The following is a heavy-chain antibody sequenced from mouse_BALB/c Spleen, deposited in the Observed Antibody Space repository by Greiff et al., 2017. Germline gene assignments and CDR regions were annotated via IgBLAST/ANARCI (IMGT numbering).Heavy chain of an antibody. J-gene: IGHJ4*01. CDR3: ARGHYGNYYAMDY. D-gene: IGHD2-1*01. Sequence: QVQLQQSGPGLVAPSQSLSITCTVSGFSLTSYGVHWVRQPPGKGLEWLGVIWAGGSTNYNSALMSRLSISKDNSKSQVFLKMNSLQTDDTAMYYCARGHYGNYYAMDYWGQGTSVTVSS. CDR1: GFSLTSYG. V-gene: IGHV2-9*02. CDR2: IWAGGST.